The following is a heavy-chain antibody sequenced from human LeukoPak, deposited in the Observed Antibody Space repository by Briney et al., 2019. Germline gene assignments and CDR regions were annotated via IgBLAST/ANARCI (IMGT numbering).Heavy chain of an antibody. CDR2: IYHSGST. CDR1: GYSISSGYY. CDR3: ARPNHPPSAWFDP. D-gene: IGHD1-14*01. J-gene: IGHJ5*02. V-gene: IGHV4-38-2*01. Sequence: SETLSLTCAVSGYSISSGYYWVWIRQPPGKGLEWIGSIYHSGSTYYNPSLKSRVTISVDTSKNQFSLKLSSVTAADTAVYYCARPNHPPSAWFDPWGQGTLVTVSS.